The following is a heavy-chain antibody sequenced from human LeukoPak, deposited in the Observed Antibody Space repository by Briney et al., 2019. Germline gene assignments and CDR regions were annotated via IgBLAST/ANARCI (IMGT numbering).Heavy chain of an antibody. J-gene: IGHJ4*02. CDR1: GFTFSSYG. Sequence: PGGSLRLSCAASGFTFSSYGMHWVRQAPGKGLEWVAVISYDGSNKYYADSVKGRFTISRDTSKSTLYLQINSLRAEDTAVYYCVKPAEYSSSWNYWGQGTLVTVSS. CDR2: ISYDGSNK. V-gene: IGHV3-30*18. D-gene: IGHD6-13*01. CDR3: VKPAEYSSSWNY.